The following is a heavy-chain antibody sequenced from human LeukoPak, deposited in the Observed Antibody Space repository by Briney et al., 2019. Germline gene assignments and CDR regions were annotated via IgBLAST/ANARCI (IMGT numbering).Heavy chain of an antibody. V-gene: IGHV4-34*01. CDR2: INHSGST. CDR3: ARHKYGGSGSYSQRVASDY. D-gene: IGHD3-10*01. J-gene: IGHJ4*02. Sequence: PSETLSLTCAVYGGSFSGYYWSWIRQPPGEGLEWIGEINHSGSTNYNPSLKSRVTISVDTSKNQFSLKLSSVTAADTAVYYCARHKYGGSGSYSQRVASDYWGQGTLVTVSS. CDR1: GGSFSGYY.